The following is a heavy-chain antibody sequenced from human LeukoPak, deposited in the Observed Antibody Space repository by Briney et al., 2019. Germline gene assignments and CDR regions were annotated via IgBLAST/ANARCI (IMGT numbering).Heavy chain of an antibody. CDR2: ISSSSSYI. CDR3: AGRGYCSGDTCPPGY. J-gene: IGHJ4*02. CDR1: GFTFSSYS. Sequence: GGSLRLSCAASGFTFSSYSMNWVRQAPGKGLEWVSSISSSSSYIYYADSVKGRFTISRDNAKNSLYLQMNSLRAEDTAVYYCAGRGYCSGDTCPPGYWGQGTLVTVSS. D-gene: IGHD2-15*01. V-gene: IGHV3-21*01.